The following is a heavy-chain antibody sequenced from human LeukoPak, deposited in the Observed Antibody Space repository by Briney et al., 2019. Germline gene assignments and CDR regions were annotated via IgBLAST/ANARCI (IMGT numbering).Heavy chain of an antibody. V-gene: IGHV1-2*04. CDR1: GYTFTGYY. Sequence: ASVKVSCKASGYTFTGYYMHWVRQAPGQGLEWMGWINPNSGGTNYAQKFQGWVTMTRDTSISTAYMELSRLRSDDTAVYYCARDLGTTGTTWRNYYYYGMDVWGQGTTVTVSS. CDR3: ARDLGTTGTTWRNYYYYGMDV. J-gene: IGHJ6*02. CDR2: INPNSGGT. D-gene: IGHD1-1*01.